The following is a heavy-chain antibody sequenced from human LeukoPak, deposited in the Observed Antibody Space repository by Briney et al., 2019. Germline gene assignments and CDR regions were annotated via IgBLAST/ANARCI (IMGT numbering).Heavy chain of an antibody. D-gene: IGHD2-15*01. V-gene: IGHV1-46*01. CDR3: ATLGSSDCSSGSCFPFDY. CDR2: INPRGGST. J-gene: IGHJ4*02. CDR1: GYTLTSYN. Sequence: ASVKVSCKASGYTLTSYNMHWVRQAPGQGLEWMGIINPRGGSTSYSQNFQGRVTMTRDKSTSTVYMELSSLRSEDTAVYYCATLGSSDCSSGSCFPFDYRGQGTLVTVSS.